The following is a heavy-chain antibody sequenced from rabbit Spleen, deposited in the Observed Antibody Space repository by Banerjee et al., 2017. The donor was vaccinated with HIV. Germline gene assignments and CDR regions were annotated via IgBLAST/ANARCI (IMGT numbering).Heavy chain of an antibody. V-gene: IGHV1S45*01. CDR2: INSGVNT. Sequence: QEQLVESGGDLVKPGASLTLTCTASGFTFSGSYYMCWVRQAPGKGLEWIASINSGVNTYYASWVNGRFIISKTSTTVDLKMTSLTAADTATYFCARGEHFSVGFSAFAIYLDLWGPGTLVTVS. D-gene: IGHD6-1*01. J-gene: IGHJ4*01. CDR1: GFTFSGSYY. CDR3: ARGEHFSVGFSAFAIYLDL.